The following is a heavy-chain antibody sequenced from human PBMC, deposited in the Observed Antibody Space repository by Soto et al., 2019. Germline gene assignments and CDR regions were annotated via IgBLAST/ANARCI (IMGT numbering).Heavy chain of an antibody. V-gene: IGHV2-70*11. J-gene: IGHJ6*02. CDR3: ARISLAVAGTGRMDV. CDR2: IDWDDDK. D-gene: IGHD6-19*01. CDR1: GGSIISGEYY. Sequence: TLSLTCTVSGGSIISGEYYWSWIRQPPGKALEWLARIDWDDDKYYSTSLKTRLTISKDTSKNQVVLTMTNMDPVDTATYYCARISLAVAGTGRMDVWAQGTTVTVSS.